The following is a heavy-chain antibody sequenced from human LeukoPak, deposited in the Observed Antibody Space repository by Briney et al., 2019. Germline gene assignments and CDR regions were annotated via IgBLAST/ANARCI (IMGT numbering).Heavy chain of an antibody. J-gene: IGHJ4*02. D-gene: IGHD6-13*01. V-gene: IGHV3-23*01. Sequence: GSGCITSYPASVKGRFTISRDNSKTTLYLQMNSLRAEDTAVYYCAKDQLLMAAAGYFDYWGQGTLVTVSS. CDR3: AKDQLLMAAAGYFDY. CDR2: GSGCIT.